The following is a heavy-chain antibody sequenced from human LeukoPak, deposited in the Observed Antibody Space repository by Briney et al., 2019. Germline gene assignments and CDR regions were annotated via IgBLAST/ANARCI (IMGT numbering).Heavy chain of an antibody. CDR2: ISYDGSNK. V-gene: IGHV3-30-3*01. CDR1: GFTFSSYA. J-gene: IGHJ4*02. Sequence: PGGSLRLSCAASGFTFSSYAMHWVRQAPGKGLEWVAVISYDGSNKYYADSVKGRFTISRDNAKNSLYLQMNSLRAEDTAVYYCASGPGSNYGSPYFDSWGQGTLVTVSS. CDR3: ASGPGSNYGSPYFDS. D-gene: IGHD3-10*01.